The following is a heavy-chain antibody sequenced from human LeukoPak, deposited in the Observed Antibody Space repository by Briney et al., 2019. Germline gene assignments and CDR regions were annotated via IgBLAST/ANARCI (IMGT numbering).Heavy chain of an antibody. CDR3: AKAFYYDFWSGYYDDY. CDR2: ISGSGGST. Sequence: GGSLRLSCAASGFTFSSYAMSWVRQAPGKGLEWVSAISGSGGSTYYADSVKGRFTISRDNSKNTLYLQMNSLRAEDTAVYYCAKAFYYDFWSGYYDDYWGLGTLVTVSS. V-gene: IGHV3-23*01. J-gene: IGHJ4*02. D-gene: IGHD3-3*01. CDR1: GFTFSSYA.